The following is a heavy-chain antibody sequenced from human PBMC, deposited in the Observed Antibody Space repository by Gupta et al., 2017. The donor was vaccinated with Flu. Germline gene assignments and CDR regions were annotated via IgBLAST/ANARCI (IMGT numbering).Heavy chain of an antibody. Sequence: VRQAPGKGLEWVAVISYDGSNKYYADSVKGRFTISRDNSKNTLYLQMNSLRAEDTAVYYCAKDYEDIEVVPAAFPRGYFDYWGQGTLVTVSA. D-gene: IGHD2-2*01. J-gene: IGHJ4*02. CDR2: ISYDGSNK. V-gene: IGHV3-30*18. CDR3: AKDYEDIEVVPAAFPRGYFDY.